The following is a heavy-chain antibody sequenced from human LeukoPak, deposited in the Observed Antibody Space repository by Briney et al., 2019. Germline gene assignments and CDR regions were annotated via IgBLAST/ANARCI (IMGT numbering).Heavy chain of an antibody. CDR1: GYSFTTYS. J-gene: IGHJ4*02. Sequence: AAVKVSCRTSGYSFTTYSIHWVRQAPGQGLEWMGWISSSSGNTDYAQKFQGRVTMTTDKSTSTAYMELRSLRSGDTAVYYCAREHPHFGELWNDYWGQGTPVTVSS. CDR3: AREHPHFGELWNDY. V-gene: IGHV1-18*04. D-gene: IGHD3-10*01. CDR2: ISSSSGNT.